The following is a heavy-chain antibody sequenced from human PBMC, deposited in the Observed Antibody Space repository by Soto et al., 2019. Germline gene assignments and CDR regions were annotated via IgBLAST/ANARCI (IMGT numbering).Heavy chain of an antibody. Sequence: GGSLRLSCAASGFTFDDYAMHWVRQAPGKGLEWVSGISWNSGSIGYADSVKGRFTISRDNAKNSLYLQMNSLRAEDTAVYYCARDLGYYDSSGYFDYWGQGTLVTVSS. D-gene: IGHD3-22*01. J-gene: IGHJ4*02. CDR2: ISWNSGSI. CDR1: GFTFDDYA. CDR3: ARDLGYYDSSGYFDY. V-gene: IGHV3-9*01.